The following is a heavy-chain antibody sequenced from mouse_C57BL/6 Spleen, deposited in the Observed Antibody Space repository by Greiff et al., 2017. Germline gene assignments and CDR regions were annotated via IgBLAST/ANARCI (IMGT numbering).Heavy chain of an antibody. CDR3: ARGNYYGSSPAWFAY. CDR2: IDPSDSYT. J-gene: IGHJ3*01. CDR1: GFTFTSYW. Sequence: VQLQQSGAELVMPGASVKLSCTASGFTFTSYWMHWVKQRPGQGLEWIGEIDPSDSYTNYNQKFKGKSTLTVDKSSSTAYMQLSSLTSEDSAVYYCARGNYYGSSPAWFAYWGQGTLVTVSA. D-gene: IGHD1-1*01. V-gene: IGHV1-69*01.